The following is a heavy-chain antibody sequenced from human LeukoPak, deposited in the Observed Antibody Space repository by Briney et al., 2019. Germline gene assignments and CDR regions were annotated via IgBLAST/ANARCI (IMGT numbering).Heavy chain of an antibody. D-gene: IGHD3-3*01. CDR1: GGSFSGYY. J-gene: IGHJ6*03. V-gene: IGHV4-34*01. Sequence: SETLSLTCAVYGGSFSGYYWSWIRQPPGKGLEWIGEINHSGSTNYNPSLKSRVTISVDTSKNQFSLKLSSVTAADTAVYYCARVNSFPDFPNMDVWGKGTTVTVSS. CDR2: INHSGST. CDR3: ARVNSFPDFPNMDV.